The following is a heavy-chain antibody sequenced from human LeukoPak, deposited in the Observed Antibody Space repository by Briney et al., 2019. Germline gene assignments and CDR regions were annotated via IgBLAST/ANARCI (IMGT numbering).Heavy chain of an antibody. CDR1: GGSFSGYY. D-gene: IGHD5-18*01. Sequence: PSETLSLTCAVYGGSFSGYYWSWIRQPPGKGLEWIGEINHSGSTNYNPSLKSRVTISVDTSKNQFSLKLSSVTAADTAVYYCARGPRRGYSYGASDYWGQGTLVTVSS. CDR3: ARGPRRGYSYGASDY. J-gene: IGHJ4*02. CDR2: INHSGST. V-gene: IGHV4-34*01.